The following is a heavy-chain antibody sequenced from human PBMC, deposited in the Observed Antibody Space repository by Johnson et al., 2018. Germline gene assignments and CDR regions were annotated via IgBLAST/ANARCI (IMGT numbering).Heavy chain of an antibody. CDR1: GYIFTSYD. CDR2: MNSNSGNT. V-gene: IGHV1-8*01. J-gene: IGHJ6*02. Sequence: QVQLVQSGAEVKKPGASVKVSCKASGYIFTSYDINWVRQATGKGLEWMGWMNSNSGNTGDAQKFQGRVTMTRNTSISTAYMELCSLRPEDTAVYYCARGLPPYYYNYGMAVWGQGTTVTVSS. CDR3: ARGLPPYYYNYGMAV.